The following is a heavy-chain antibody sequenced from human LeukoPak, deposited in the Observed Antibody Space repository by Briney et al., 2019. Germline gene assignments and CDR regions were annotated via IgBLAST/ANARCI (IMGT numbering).Heavy chain of an antibody. J-gene: IGHJ4*02. CDR3: ARDGDGYNWFLDY. D-gene: IGHD5-24*01. CDR1: GYTFTGYY. CDR2: INPNSGGT. V-gene: IGHV1-2*02. Sequence: GASVKVSCKASGYTFTGYYMHWVRQAPGQGLEWMGWINPNSGGTNYAQKFQGRVTMTRDTSISTAYMELSRLRSDVTAVYYCARDGDGYNWFLDYWGQGTLVTVSS.